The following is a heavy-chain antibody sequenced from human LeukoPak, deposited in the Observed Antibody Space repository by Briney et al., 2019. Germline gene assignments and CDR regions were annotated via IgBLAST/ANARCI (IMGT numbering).Heavy chain of an antibody. J-gene: IGHJ6*03. CDR2: IHSDGTTT. CDR1: GFSFSTTW. D-gene: IGHD2-21*02. V-gene: IGHV3-74*01. CDR3: ARGEVVTASLPDYFYYYMDV. Sequence: GGSLRLSCAASGFSFSTTWMHWVRQAPGKGLLWVSRIHSDGTTTIYADSVKGRFTISRDNAKNSLFLQMNSLRAEDTAVYYCARGEVVTASLPDYFYYYMDVWGKGTTVTISS.